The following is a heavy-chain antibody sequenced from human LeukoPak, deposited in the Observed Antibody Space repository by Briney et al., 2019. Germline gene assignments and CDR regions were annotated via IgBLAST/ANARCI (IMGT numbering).Heavy chain of an antibody. CDR2: INHSGST. Sequence: SETLSLTCAVYGGSFSGYYWSWLRQPPGKGLEWIGEINHSGSTNYNPSLKSRVTISVDTSKNQFSLKLSSVTAADTAVYYCARGTTVGDSSGYYVYWGQGTLVTVSS. D-gene: IGHD3-22*01. CDR1: GGSFSGYY. CDR3: ARGTTVGDSSGYYVY. J-gene: IGHJ4*02. V-gene: IGHV4-34*01.